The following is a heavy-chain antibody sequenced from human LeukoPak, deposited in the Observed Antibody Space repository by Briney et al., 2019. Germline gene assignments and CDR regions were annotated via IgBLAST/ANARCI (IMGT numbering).Heavy chain of an antibody. CDR3: AKDTEYSGYDPYPLFDY. J-gene: IGHJ4*02. CDR1: GFTFSSYA. CDR2: ISGSGGST. V-gene: IGHV3-23*01. Sequence: SGGSLRLSCAASGFTFSSYAMSWVRQAPGKGLEWVSAISGSGGSTYYADSVKGRFTISRDNSKNTLYLQMNSLRAEDTAVYYCAKDTEYSGYDPYPLFDYWGQGTLVTVSS. D-gene: IGHD5-12*01.